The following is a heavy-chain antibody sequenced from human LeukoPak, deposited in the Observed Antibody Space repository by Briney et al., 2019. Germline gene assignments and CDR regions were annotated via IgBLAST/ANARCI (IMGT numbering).Heavy chain of an antibody. D-gene: IGHD4-23*01. Sequence: SETLSLTCTVSGGSISSYYWSWIRQPPGKGLEWIGYIYYSGSTNYNPSLKSRVTISVDTSKNRFSLKLSSVTAADTAVYYCARSIDYGGEYYFDYWGQGTLVTVSS. J-gene: IGHJ4*02. V-gene: IGHV4-59*01. CDR3: ARSIDYGGEYYFDY. CDR1: GGSISSYY. CDR2: IYYSGST.